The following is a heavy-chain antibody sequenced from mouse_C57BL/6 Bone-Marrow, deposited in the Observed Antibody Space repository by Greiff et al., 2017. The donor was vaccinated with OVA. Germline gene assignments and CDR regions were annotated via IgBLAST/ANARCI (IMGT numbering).Heavy chain of an antibody. D-gene: IGHD1-1*01. CDR2: ISSGSSTI. Sequence: EVQLVASGGGLVKPGGSLKLSCAASGFTFSDYGMHWVRQAPEKGLEWVAYISSGSSTIYYADTVKGRFTIFSDNAKNTLFLQMTSLRSDDTAMYYCARDKAFIATVVEYYFDYWGQGTTLTVSS. V-gene: IGHV5-17*01. CDR3: ARDKAFIATVVEYYFDY. CDR1: GFTFSDYG. J-gene: IGHJ2*01.